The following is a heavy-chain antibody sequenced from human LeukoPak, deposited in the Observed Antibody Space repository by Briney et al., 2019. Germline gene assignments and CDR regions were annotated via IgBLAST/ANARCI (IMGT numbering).Heavy chain of an antibody. D-gene: IGHD2-15*01. CDR2: ISSSSSYI. Sequence: PGGSLRLSCAASGFTFSSYSMNWVRQAPGKGLEWVSSISSSSSYIYYADSVKGRFTISRDNSKNSLYLQMNSLTAEDTAVYYCARDLGSGGSCYSDYWGQGTRVTVSS. CDR3: ARDLGSGGSCYSDY. J-gene: IGHJ4*02. CDR1: GFTFSSYS. V-gene: IGHV3-21*01.